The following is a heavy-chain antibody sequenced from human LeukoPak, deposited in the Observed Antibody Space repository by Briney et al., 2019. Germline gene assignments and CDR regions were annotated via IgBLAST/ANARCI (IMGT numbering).Heavy chain of an antibody. J-gene: IGHJ4*02. CDR3: AKDPPNRPSGGSYPQY. V-gene: IGHV3-23*01. D-gene: IGHD1-26*01. Sequence: GGSLRLSCAASGFSFSSYAMSWVRQAPGKGLEWVSAISGSGGSTYYADSVRGRFTISRDNSKNTLYLQMTSLRAEDTAVYYCAKDPPNRPSGGSYPQYWGQGTLVTVSS. CDR1: GFSFSSYA. CDR2: ISGSGGST.